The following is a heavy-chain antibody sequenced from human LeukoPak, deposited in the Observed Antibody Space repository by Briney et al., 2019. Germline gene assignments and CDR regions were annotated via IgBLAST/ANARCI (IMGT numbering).Heavy chain of an antibody. CDR3: ARAGDYYDSSGYYHRAEYFQH. Sequence: ASVKVSCKASGYTFTSYGISWVRRAPGQGLEWMGWISAYNGNTNYAQKLQGRVTMTTDTSTSTAYIELRSLRSDDTAVYYCARAGDYYDSSGYYHRAEYFQHWGQGTLVTVSS. D-gene: IGHD3-22*01. V-gene: IGHV1-18*01. J-gene: IGHJ1*01. CDR2: ISAYNGNT. CDR1: GYTFTSYG.